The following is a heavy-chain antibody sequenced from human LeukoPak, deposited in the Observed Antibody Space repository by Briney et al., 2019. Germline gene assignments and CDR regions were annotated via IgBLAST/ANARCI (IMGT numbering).Heavy chain of an antibody. CDR3: AREFKSGWYDDYFDY. Sequence: SETLSLTCTVSGGSISSYYWSWIRKPPGKGLEWIGYIYYSGSTNYNPSLKSRVTISVDTSKNQFSLKLSSVTAADTAVYYCAREFKSGWYDDYFDYWGQGTLVTVSS. CDR2: IYYSGST. V-gene: IGHV4-59*01. CDR1: GGSISSYY. J-gene: IGHJ4*02. D-gene: IGHD6-19*01.